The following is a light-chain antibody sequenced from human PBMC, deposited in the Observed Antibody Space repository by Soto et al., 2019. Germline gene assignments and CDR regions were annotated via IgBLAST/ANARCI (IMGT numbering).Light chain of an antibody. Sequence: QSVLAQPPSASGSPGLSVTISCTGTKSDIGVYDFVSWYQHHPGKAPRLIIYEVVQRPSGVPDRFSGSKSGNTASLTVSGLQAADEADYFCKSYAGSNTYVFGSGTKVTVL. CDR1: KSDIGVYDF. J-gene: IGLJ1*01. CDR3: KSYAGSNTYV. V-gene: IGLV2-8*01. CDR2: EVV.